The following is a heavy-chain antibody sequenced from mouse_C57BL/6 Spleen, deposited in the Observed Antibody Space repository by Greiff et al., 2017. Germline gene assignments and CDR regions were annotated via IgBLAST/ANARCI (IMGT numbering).Heavy chain of an antibody. J-gene: IGHJ2*01. CDR2: ISSGSSTI. CDR3: ASGYYDYDGDLDYFDY. CDR1: GFTFSDYG. V-gene: IGHV5-17*01. D-gene: IGHD2-4*01. Sequence: EVKLLESGGGLVKPGGSLKLSCAASGFTFSDYGMHWVRQAPGKGLEWVAYISSGSSTIYYADTVKGRFTISRDNAKNTLFLQMPSLRSEDTAMYYCASGYYDYDGDLDYFDYWGQGTTLTVSS.